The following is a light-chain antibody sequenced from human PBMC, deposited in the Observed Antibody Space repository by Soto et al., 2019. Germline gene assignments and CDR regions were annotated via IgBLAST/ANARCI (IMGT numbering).Light chain of an antibody. CDR3: QQDNNWPPWT. CDR2: GAS. V-gene: IGKV3-15*01. Sequence: EIVMTQSPVTLSASPGERATLSCRASQSVSSNLAWYQHKTGQAPRLLIYGASTRATGIPARFSGSGSGTEFTLTISSLQSEDFAVYYCQQDNNWPPWTFGQGTKVEIK. J-gene: IGKJ1*01. CDR1: QSVSSN.